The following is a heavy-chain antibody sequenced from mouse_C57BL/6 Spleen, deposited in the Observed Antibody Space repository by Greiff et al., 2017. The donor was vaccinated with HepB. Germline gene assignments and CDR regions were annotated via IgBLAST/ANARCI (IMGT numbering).Heavy chain of an antibody. CDR1: GYTFTSYW. D-gene: IGHD2-1*01. V-gene: IGHV1-52*01. CDR3: AREGYGNGYVDV. Sequence: VQLQQPGAELVRPGSSVKLSCKASGYTFTSYWMHWVKQRPIQGLEWIGNIDPSDSETHYNQKFKDKATLTVEKSSSTAYMQLSSLTSEDSAAYYCAREGYGNGYVDVWGTGTTVTVSS. CDR2: IDPSDSET. J-gene: IGHJ1*03.